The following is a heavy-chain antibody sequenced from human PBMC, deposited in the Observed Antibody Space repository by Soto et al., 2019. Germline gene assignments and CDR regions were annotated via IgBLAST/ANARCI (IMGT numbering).Heavy chain of an antibody. Sequence: EVQLLESGGGLVQPGGSLRLSCAASGFTFSNYAMNWVRQAPGKGLEWVSTISSSSGSIYYADSVKGRFTISRDNSKNFLYLQMNSLRGDDTAVYYCAKVGSERYSGQHSDYWGQGTLVTISS. V-gene: IGHV3-23*01. D-gene: IGHD5-12*01. CDR3: AKVGSERYSGQHSDY. CDR2: ISSSSGSI. J-gene: IGHJ4*02. CDR1: GFTFSNYA.